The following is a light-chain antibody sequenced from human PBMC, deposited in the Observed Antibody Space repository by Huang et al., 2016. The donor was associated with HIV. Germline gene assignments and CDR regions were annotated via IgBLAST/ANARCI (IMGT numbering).Light chain of an antibody. CDR3: QQYFISPPT. Sequence: DIVMTQSPDSLAVSLGERATINCKSSQSVLSRPSNKPNFAWFQQRPGQSPTLLIYWASTRQSGVPDRFSGSGSGTHFTLTISSLQAEDVAFYYCQQYFISPPTFGQGTKLEI. CDR1: QSVLSRPSNKPN. J-gene: IGKJ2*01. V-gene: IGKV4-1*01. CDR2: WAS.